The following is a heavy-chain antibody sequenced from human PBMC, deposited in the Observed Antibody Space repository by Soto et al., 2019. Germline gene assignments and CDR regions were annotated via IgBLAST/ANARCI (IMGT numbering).Heavy chain of an antibody. CDR1: GFTVSSNY. CDR3: AREPGDDLMYY. Sequence: GESLKISCAASGFTVSSNYMSWVRQAPGKGLEWVSVIYSGGSTYYADSVKGRFTISRDNSKNTLYLQMNSLRAEDTAVYYCAREPGDDLMYYWGQGTLVTVSS. V-gene: IGHV3-66*01. J-gene: IGHJ4*02. CDR2: IYSGGST.